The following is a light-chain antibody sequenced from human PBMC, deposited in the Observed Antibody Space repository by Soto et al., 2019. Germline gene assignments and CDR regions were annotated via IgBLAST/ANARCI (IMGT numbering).Light chain of an antibody. Sequence: DIPMTQSPSTLSASVGDRVTITCRAGQTISNYLAWYQQKPGEAPKVLIYDVFTLQSGVPSRFSGGGSGTEFTLTITSLQPDDFGTYYCQEYTTYSRTFGQGTKVEVK. CDR2: DVF. CDR3: QEYTTYSRT. J-gene: IGKJ1*01. V-gene: IGKV1-5*01. CDR1: QTISNY.